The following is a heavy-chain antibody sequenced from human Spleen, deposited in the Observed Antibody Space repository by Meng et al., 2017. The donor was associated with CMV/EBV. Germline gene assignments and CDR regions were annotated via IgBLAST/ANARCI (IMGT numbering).Heavy chain of an antibody. V-gene: IGHV1-2*02. D-gene: IGHD7-27*01. Sequence: ASVKVSCKASGYTFTAHYFHWVRQTPGQGLEWMGWIHPHRGDTNYAQQFQGRVTLTRDTSINTGYMELNRLTSEDTAVYYCARDNNWGPDYWGQGTLVTVSS. CDR3: ARDNNWGPDY. CDR2: IHPHRGDT. CDR1: GYTFTAHY. J-gene: IGHJ4*02.